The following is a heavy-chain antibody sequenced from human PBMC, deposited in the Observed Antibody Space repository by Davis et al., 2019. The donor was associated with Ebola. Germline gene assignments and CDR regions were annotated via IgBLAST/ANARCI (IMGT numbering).Heavy chain of an antibody. J-gene: IGHJ5*02. CDR3: ARDRGWAGWFDP. V-gene: IGHV3-7*01. CDR1: GFTFSSYW. D-gene: IGHD1-26*01. Sequence: GESLKISCAASGFTFSSYWMSWVRQAPGKGLEWVANIKQDGSEKYYVNSVKGRFTISRDNAKNSRYLQMNSLIAEDTAVYYCARDRGWAGWFDPWGQGTLVTVSS. CDR2: IKQDGSEK.